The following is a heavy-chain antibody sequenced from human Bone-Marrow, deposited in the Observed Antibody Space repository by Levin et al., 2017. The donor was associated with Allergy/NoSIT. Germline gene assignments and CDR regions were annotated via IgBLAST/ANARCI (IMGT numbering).Heavy chain of an antibody. Sequence: GGSLRLSCAASDFIFDDYAMHWVRQVPGKGLEWVSSISWNSDNIHYADSVKGRFTISRDNAKKVLYLQMRSLKVEDTALYFCAKGRRVRLFGQFDYGMDVWGQGTTVTVSS. D-gene: IGHD3-10*02. V-gene: IGHV3-9*01. CDR2: ISWNSDNI. CDR1: DFIFDDYA. J-gene: IGHJ6*02. CDR3: AKGRRVRLFGQFDYGMDV.